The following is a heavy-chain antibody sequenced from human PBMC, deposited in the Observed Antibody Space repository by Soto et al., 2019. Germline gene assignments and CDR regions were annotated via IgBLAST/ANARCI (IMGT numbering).Heavy chain of an antibody. CDR3: ALSDYIRPLDS. Sequence: QITLKESGPTLVKPTQTLTLNCTFSGFSLSTTGVGVGWIRQPPGKALEWLALIYWDDDKRYSPSLKSRLTISKDSSKNQVVLTMTNMDPLDTATYSCALSDYIRPLDSWGQGTLVTVSS. CDR2: IYWDDDK. V-gene: IGHV2-5*02. J-gene: IGHJ4*02. CDR1: GFSLSTTGVG. D-gene: IGHD4-17*01.